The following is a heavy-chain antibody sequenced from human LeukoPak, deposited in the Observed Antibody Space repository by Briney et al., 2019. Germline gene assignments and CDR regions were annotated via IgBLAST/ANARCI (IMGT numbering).Heavy chain of an antibody. Sequence: PSETLSLTCGVSGGSITSTNYWTWVRQPPGKGLEWIGEVNLQGSTNYNPSLMGRVAISVDMSENHISLQLTSVTAADTAVYYCARGRDLSYWGQGTLVTVSS. CDR2: VNLQGST. D-gene: IGHD2-21*01. CDR3: ARGRDLSY. CDR1: GGSITSTNY. V-gene: IGHV4-4*02. J-gene: IGHJ4*02.